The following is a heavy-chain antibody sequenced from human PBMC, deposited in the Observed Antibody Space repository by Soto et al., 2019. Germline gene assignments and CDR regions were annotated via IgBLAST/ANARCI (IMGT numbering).Heavy chain of an antibody. V-gene: IGHV3-33*01. Sequence: QVQLVESGGGVVQPGRSLRLSCAASGFTFSSYGMHWVRQAPGKGLEWVAVIWYDGSNKYYADSVKGRFTISRDNSKNTLYLQMNSLRPEDTAVYYCARGEPWDYYYYYGMDVWGQGTTVTVSS. J-gene: IGHJ6*02. CDR1: GFTFSSYG. CDR2: IWYDGSNK. D-gene: IGHD1-26*01. CDR3: ARGEPWDYYYYYGMDV.